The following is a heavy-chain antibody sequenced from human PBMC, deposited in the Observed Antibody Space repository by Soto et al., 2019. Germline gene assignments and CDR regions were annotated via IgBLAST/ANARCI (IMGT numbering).Heavy chain of an antibody. Sequence: QVQLVQSGAEVKKPGSSVKVSCKASGGTFSSYAISWVRQAPGQGLEWMGGIIPIFGTANYAQKFQGRVTITADKSTSTAYMELSSLRSEDMAVYYCARGGYSYGNSEYYFDYWGQGTLVTVSS. CDR2: IIPIFGTA. D-gene: IGHD5-18*01. J-gene: IGHJ4*02. V-gene: IGHV1-69*06. CDR3: ARGGYSYGNSEYYFDY. CDR1: GGTFSSYA.